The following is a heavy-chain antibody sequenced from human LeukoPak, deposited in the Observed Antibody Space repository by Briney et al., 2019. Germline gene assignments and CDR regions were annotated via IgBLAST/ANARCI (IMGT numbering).Heavy chain of an antibody. CDR1: GGSISSGSYY. J-gene: IGHJ4*02. D-gene: IGHD5-18*01. CDR2: IYTSGST. CDR3: ARDRGYSYGDDFDY. V-gene: IGHV4-61*02. Sequence: PSQTLSLTCTVSGGSISSGSYYWSWIRQPAGKGLEWIGRIYTSGSTNYNPSLKSRVTISVDTSKNQFSLKLSSVTAADTAVYYCARDRGYSYGDDFDYWRQGTLVTVSS.